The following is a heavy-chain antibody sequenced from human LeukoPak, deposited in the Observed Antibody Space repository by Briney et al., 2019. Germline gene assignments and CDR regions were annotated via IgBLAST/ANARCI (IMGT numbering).Heavy chain of an antibody. CDR1: GFPFSDTW. Sequence: GGSLRLSCAASGFPFSDTWMSWVRQAPGKGLELIGHIKSKARGGATEYAAPAKGRFTISRDYSKEMLFLEMNSLKIEDTAVYYCTTESGYKTARQRGFDSWGLGTLVTVSS. V-gene: IGHV3-15*01. CDR3: TTESGYKTARQRGFDS. D-gene: IGHD1-14*01. CDR2: IKSKARGGAT. J-gene: IGHJ4*02.